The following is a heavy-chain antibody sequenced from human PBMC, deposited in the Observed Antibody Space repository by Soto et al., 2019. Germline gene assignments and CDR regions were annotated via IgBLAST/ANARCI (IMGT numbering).Heavy chain of an antibody. J-gene: IGHJ4*02. D-gene: IGHD5-12*01. CDR3: ARSDGYNYIPIFDY. CDR1: GGSISSYY. V-gene: IGHV4-59*01. Sequence: SETLSLTCTVSGGSISSYYWSWIRQPPGKGLEWIGYIYYSGSTNYNPSLKSRVTISVETSKNQFSLKLSSVTAADTAVYYCARSDGYNYIPIFDYWGQGTLVTVSS. CDR2: IYYSGST.